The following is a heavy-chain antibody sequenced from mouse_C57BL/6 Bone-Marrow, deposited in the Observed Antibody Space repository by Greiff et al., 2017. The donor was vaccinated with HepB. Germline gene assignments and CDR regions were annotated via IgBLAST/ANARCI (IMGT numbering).Heavy chain of an antibody. D-gene: IGHD3-2*02. V-gene: IGHV5-12*01. CDR2: ISNGGGST. J-gene: IGHJ3*01. CDR1: GFTFSDYY. CDR3: ARLGSSGYGFAY. Sequence: EVKLMESGGGLVQPGGSLKLSCAASGFTFSDYYMYWVRQTPEKRLEWVAYISNGGGSTYYPDTVKGRCTISSDNAKNTLYLQMSRLKSEDTAMDYCARLGSSGYGFAYWGQGTLVTVSA.